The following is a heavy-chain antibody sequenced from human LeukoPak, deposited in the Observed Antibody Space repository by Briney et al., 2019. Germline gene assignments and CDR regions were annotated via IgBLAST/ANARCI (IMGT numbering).Heavy chain of an antibody. CDR3: ARVFYDSPYGMDV. J-gene: IGHJ6*02. V-gene: IGHV3-53*01. CDR2: IYSGGST. D-gene: IGHD3-22*01. Sequence: GGSLRLSCAASGFTVSSNYMSWVRQAPGKGLEWVSVIYSGGSTYYADSVKGRFTISRDNSKNTLYLQMNSLRAEDTAVYYCARVFYDSPYGMDVWGQGTTVTVSS. CDR1: GFTVSSNY.